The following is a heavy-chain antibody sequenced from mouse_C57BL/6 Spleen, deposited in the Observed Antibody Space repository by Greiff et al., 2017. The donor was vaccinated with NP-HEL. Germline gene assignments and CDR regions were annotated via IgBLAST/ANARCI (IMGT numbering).Heavy chain of an antibody. D-gene: IGHD2-14*01. Sequence: EVMLVESGGGLVKPGGSLKLSCAASGFTFSSYAMSWVRQTPEKRLEWVATISDGGSYTYYPDNVKGRFTISRDNAKNNLYLQMSHLKSEDTAMYYCARGYPYFDYWGQGTTLTVSS. CDR1: GFTFSSYA. CDR2: ISDGGSYT. CDR3: ARGYPYFDY. V-gene: IGHV5-4*03. J-gene: IGHJ2*01.